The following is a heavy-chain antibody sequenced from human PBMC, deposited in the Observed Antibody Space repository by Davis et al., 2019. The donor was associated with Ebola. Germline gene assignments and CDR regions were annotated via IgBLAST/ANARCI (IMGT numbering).Heavy chain of an antibody. CDR3: ARALGYCSGGSCRYDALDI. Sequence: AASVKVSCKISGYSLTGVFMHWVRQAPGQGLEWMGWISAYNGNTNYAQKLQGRVTMTTDTSTSTAYMELRSLRSDDTAVYYCARALGYCSGGSCRYDALDIWGQGAMVTVSS. J-gene: IGHJ3*02. D-gene: IGHD2-15*01. CDR1: GYSLTGVF. V-gene: IGHV1-18*01. CDR2: ISAYNGNT.